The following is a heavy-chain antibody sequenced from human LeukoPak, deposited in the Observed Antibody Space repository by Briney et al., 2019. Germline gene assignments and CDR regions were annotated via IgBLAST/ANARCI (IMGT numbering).Heavy chain of an antibody. CDR2: IYHSGST. CDR1: GGSFSGYY. CDR3: ARDPQEAAAGLTDAFDI. D-gene: IGHD6-13*01. J-gene: IGHJ3*02. V-gene: IGHV4-34*01. Sequence: SETLSLTCAVYGGSFSGYYWSWIRQPPGKGLEWIGYIYHSGSTYYNPSLKSRVTISVDRSKNQFSLKLSSVTAADTAVYYCARDPQEAAAGLTDAFDIWGQGTMVTVSS.